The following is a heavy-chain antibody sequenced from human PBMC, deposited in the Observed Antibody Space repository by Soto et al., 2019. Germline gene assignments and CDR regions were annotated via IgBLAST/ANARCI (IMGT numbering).Heavy chain of an antibody. J-gene: IGHJ4*02. D-gene: IGHD3-9*01. V-gene: IGHV1-2*02. CDR2: VSPKSGGT. CDR3: ARPPGYISDWYYFDL. CDR1: VYGFSVDY. Sequence: ALVKLARKGAVYGFSVDYMDWVRQTNGQGFEWMGRVSPKSGGTNYAQKFQGRVTMTWDTSLNTAYMELSSLISEDTAVYYCARPPGYISDWYYFDLWGQGTLVTVSS.